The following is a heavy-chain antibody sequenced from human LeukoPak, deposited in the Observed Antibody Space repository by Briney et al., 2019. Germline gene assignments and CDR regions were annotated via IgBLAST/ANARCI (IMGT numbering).Heavy chain of an antibody. D-gene: IGHD3-22*01. CDR1: GGSISSGGYY. CDR2: IYYSGST. V-gene: IGHV4-31*03. CDR3: ARMGYDSSGYYYIHDY. J-gene: IGHJ4*02. Sequence: SETLSLTCTVSGGSISSGGYYWSWIRQHPGKGLEWIGYIYYSGSTYYNPSLKSRVTISVDTSKNQFSLKLSSVTAADTAVYYCARMGYDSSGYYYIHDYWGQGTLVTVSS.